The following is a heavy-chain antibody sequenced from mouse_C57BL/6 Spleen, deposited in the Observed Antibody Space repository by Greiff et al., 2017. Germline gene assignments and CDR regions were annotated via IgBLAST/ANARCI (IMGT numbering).Heavy chain of an antibody. CDR3: ARSSSGYHYYAMDY. V-gene: IGHV1-52*01. J-gene: IGHJ4*01. CDR1: GYTFTSYW. CDR2: IDPSDSET. Sequence: QVQLQQPGAELVRPGSSVKLSCKASGYTFTSYWMHWVKQRPIQGLEWIGNIDPSDSETHYNQKFKDKATLTVDKSSSTAYMQLSSQTSGDSAVYYCARSSSGYHYYAMDYWGQGTSVTVSS. D-gene: IGHD3-2*02.